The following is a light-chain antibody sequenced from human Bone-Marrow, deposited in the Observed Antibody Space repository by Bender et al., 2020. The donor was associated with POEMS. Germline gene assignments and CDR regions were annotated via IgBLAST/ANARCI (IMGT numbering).Light chain of an antibody. J-gene: IGLJ2*01. CDR3: CSYAAPDSVV. CDR1: SSDIGTYNY. V-gene: IGLV2-8*01. Sequence: QSALTQPPSASGSPGQSVTISCAGTSSDIGTYNYVSWYQQHPGKAPKLVIYEVSKGPTGVPDRFSGSKSGNAASLTVSGLQAEDEADYYCCSYAAPDSVVFGGGTKLTVL. CDR2: EVS.